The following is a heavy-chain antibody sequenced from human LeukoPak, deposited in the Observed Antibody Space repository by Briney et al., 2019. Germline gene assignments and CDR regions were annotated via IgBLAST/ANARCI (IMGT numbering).Heavy chain of an antibody. CDR3: ARDLGLTMVRGVIIKEPDYYFDY. D-gene: IGHD3-10*01. CDR2: INPNSGGT. Sequence: ASVKVSCKASGYTFTGYYMHWVRQAPGQGLEWMGWINPNSGGTNYAQKFQGRVTMTRDTSISTAYMELSRLRSDDTAVYYCARDLGLTMVRGVIIKEPDYYFDYWGQGTLVTVSS. CDR1: GYTFTGYY. V-gene: IGHV1-2*02. J-gene: IGHJ4*02.